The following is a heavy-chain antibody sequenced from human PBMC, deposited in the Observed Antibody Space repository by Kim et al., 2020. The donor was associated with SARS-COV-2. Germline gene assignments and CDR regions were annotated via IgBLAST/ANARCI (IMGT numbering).Heavy chain of an antibody. V-gene: IGHV3-30*18. CDR3: AKVFGHAEYFQH. D-gene: IGHD3-3*01. Sequence: GGSLRLSCAASGFTFSSYGMHWVRQAPGKGLEWVAVISYDESNKYYADSVKCRFTISRDNSKNTLYLQMNSLRAEDTAVYYCAKVFGHAEYFQHWGHGTLVTVSS. J-gene: IGHJ1*01. CDR2: ISYDESNK. CDR1: GFTFSSYG.